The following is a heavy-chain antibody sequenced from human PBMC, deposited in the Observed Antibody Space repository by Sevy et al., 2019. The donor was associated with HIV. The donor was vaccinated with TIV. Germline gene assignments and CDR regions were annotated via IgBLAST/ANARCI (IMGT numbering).Heavy chain of an antibody. CDR2: ISSNGGST. D-gene: IGHD2-15*01. CDR1: GFTFSSYA. CDR3: VKHGWGVVAATDYYYYMDV. J-gene: IGHJ6*03. V-gene: IGHV3-64D*06. Sequence: GGSLRLSCSASGFTFSSYAMHWVRQAPGKGLEYVSAISSNGGSTYYADSVKGRFTISRDNSKNTLYLQMSSLRAEDTAVYYCVKHGWGVVAATDYYYYMDVWGKRTTVTVSS.